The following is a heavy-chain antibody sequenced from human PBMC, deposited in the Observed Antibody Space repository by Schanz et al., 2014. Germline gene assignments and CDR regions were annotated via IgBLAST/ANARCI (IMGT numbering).Heavy chain of an antibody. CDR2: IKQDGSEK. D-gene: IGHD6-6*01. Sequence: EVQLVESGGGLVQPGGSLRLSCAASGFIFSNSWMSWVRQAPGKGLEWVANIKQDGSEKYYVDSVKGRFTISRDNAKNSLYLQMNSLRAEDTAVYYCVPMSRAAHWGQGTLXTVSS. J-gene: IGHJ4*02. V-gene: IGHV3-7*01. CDR1: GFIFSNSW. CDR3: VPMSRAAH.